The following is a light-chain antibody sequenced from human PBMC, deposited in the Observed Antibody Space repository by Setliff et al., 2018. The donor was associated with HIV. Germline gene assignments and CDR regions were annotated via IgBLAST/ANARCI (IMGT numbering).Light chain of an antibody. CDR3: QSYDSSLSGYV. J-gene: IGLJ1*01. V-gene: IGLV1-40*01. CDR2: SFT. CDR1: SSNIGAGFD. Sequence: QSALAQPPSVSGAPGQRVTISCTGSSSNIGAGFDVHWYQQFPGTAPKLLIYSFTNRPSGVPDRFPGSKSGTSASLAIAGLQAEDEADYYCQSYDSSLSGYVFGTGTKVTVL.